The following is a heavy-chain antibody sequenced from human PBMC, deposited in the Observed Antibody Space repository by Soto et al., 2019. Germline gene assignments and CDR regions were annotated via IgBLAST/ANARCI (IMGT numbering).Heavy chain of an antibody. CDR2: IYYMVIT. Sequence: SATLSITCTVSGGSVNTYYWSWIRQPPGKGLEWIGYIYYMVITNYNPSPKGLVTMSVHTPKNQAPLKLSSVTAADTAVYFCARVGNGAYDPGYHFEYGGKGIPVTV. J-gene: IGHJ4*02. D-gene: IGHD5-12*01. CDR3: ARVGNGAYDPGYHFEY. V-gene: IGHV4-59*02. CDR1: GGSVNTYY.